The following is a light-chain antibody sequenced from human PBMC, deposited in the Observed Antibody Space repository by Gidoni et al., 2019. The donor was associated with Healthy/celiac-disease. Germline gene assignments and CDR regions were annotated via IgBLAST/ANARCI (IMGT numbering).Light chain of an antibody. J-gene: IGKJ4*01. Sequence: EIVMTQSPATLSVSPGGRATRSCRPRPSVSSNFAWYQQKPGQAPRLLIYGAATRATGIPARFSGSGSGTEFTLTISSLQSEDFAVYYCQQYNNWPPLTFGGGTKVEIK. CDR1: PSVSSN. CDR2: GAA. CDR3: QQYNNWPPLT. V-gene: IGKV3-15*01.